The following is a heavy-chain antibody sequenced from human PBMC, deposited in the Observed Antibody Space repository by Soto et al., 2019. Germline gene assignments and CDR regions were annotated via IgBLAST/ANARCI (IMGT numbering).Heavy chain of an antibody. Sequence: EVQLVESGGGLVQPGGSLRLSCAASGFAFSSHWMHWVRQAPGKGLVWVSRINNDGSITTNTDSVKGRFTISRDNAENTLFLEMNSLRVEDTAVYYCARDPYHYSYYGLDVWGQGTTVIVSS. CDR1: GFAFSSHW. J-gene: IGHJ6*02. CDR2: INNDGSIT. V-gene: IGHV3-74*01. CDR3: ARDPYHYSYYGLDV.